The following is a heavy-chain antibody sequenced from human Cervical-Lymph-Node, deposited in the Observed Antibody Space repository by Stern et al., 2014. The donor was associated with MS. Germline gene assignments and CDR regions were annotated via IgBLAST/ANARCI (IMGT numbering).Heavy chain of an antibody. Sequence: EMQLVESGAEVKKPGESLKISCTGSGYSFTSYWIAGVRHMPGKGLEWMGIVDPGDSDTRYSPSFQGQVSISADKSTSTAYLQWSSLKASDTAMYYCARTRYSSSWYTFDPWGQGTLVTVSS. CDR1: GYSFTSYW. V-gene: IGHV5-51*03. J-gene: IGHJ5*02. CDR2: VDPGDSDT. D-gene: IGHD6-13*01. CDR3: ARTRYSSSWYTFDP.